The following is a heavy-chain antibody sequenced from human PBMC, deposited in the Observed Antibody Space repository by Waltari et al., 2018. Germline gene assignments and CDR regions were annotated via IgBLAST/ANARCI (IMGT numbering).Heavy chain of an antibody. J-gene: IGHJ3*02. Sequence: EVQLVESGGGLVQPGGSLRLSCATSGFTFSSYWMTWVRQAPGKGLEGVANIKQDGGEKYYVDSVKGRFTISRDNAKNSRYLQMNSLRAEDTAVYYCARLGNDFWSGPDAFDIWGQGTMVTVSS. CDR1: GFTFSSYW. D-gene: IGHD3-3*01. CDR3: ARLGNDFWSGPDAFDI. CDR2: IKQDGGEK. V-gene: IGHV3-7*01.